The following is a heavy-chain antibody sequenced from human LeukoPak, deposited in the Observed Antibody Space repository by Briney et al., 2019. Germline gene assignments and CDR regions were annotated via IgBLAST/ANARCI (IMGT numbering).Heavy chain of an antibody. CDR3: AKRLLYSYGPGFDY. CDR2: ISLGTSDT. J-gene: IGHJ4*02. Sequence: PGGSLRLSCAASGFTLSNYAMSWVRQAPGKGLEWVSRISLGTSDTYYADSVKGRFTISRDNSRTTLYLQMNSLRAEDTAVYYCAKRLLYSYGPGFDYWGQGTLVTVSS. V-gene: IGHV3-23*01. D-gene: IGHD5-18*01. CDR1: GFTLSNYA.